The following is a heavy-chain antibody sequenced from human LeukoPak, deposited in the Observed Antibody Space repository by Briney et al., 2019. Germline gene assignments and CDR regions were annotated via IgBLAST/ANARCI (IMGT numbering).Heavy chain of an antibody. CDR3: TTSRTNDCSSPSCYTDY. V-gene: IGHV4-39*01. CDR1: GASIYTSSSY. J-gene: IGHJ4*02. Sequence: SETLSLTCTVSGASIYTSSSYWGWIRQPPGKGLEWIASVYYTGSTYYSPSLKSRATISVDTSKNPFSLELNSVTAADTAVYYCTTSRTNDCSSPSCYTDYWGQGTLVTVSS. CDR2: VYYTGST. D-gene: IGHD2-2*02.